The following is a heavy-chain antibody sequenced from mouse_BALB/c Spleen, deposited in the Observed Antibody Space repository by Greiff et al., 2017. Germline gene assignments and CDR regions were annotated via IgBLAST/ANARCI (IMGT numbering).Heavy chain of an antibody. CDR1: GFTFNTYA. D-gene: IGHD2-3*01. Sequence: EVKVVESGGGLVQPKGSLKLSCAASGFTFNTYAMNWVRQAPGKGLEWVARIRSKSNNYATYYADSVKDRFTISRDDSQSMLYLQMNNLKTEDTAMYYCVSRYDGYPWDYWGQGTSVTVAS. CDR3: VSRYDGYPWDY. J-gene: IGHJ4*01. CDR2: IRSKSNNYAT. V-gene: IGHV10-1*02.